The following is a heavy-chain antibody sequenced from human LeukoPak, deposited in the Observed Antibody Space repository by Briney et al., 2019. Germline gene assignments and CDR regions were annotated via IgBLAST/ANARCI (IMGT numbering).Heavy chain of an antibody. CDR3: VRDVGAVRGEVYFDY. V-gene: IGHV3-21*06. CDR2: ITGSGPYM. J-gene: IGHJ4*02. D-gene: IGHD3-10*01. CDR1: GFTFSTFA. Sequence: SGGSLRLSCAASGFTFSTFAMHWVRLSPGKGLEWVSSITGSGPYMLYADSVRHRFTISRDNTKNLLYLEMNSLRAEDTAMYFCVRDVGAVRGEVYFDYWGQGTLVTVSS.